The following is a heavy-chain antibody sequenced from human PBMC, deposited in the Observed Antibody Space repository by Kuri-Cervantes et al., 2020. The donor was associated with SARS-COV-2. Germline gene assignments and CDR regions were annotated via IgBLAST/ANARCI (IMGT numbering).Heavy chain of an antibody. CDR1: GGTFSSYA. J-gene: IGHJ5*02. D-gene: IGHD5-18*01. V-gene: IGHV1-69*06. Sequence: SVKVSCKASGGTFSSYAISWVRQAPGQGLEWMGGIIPIFGTANYAQKFQGRVTITADKSTSTAYMELSSLRSEDTAVDYCARDRRGYSYGFALNWFDPWGQGTLVTVSS. CDR2: IIPIFGTA. CDR3: ARDRRGYSYGFALNWFDP.